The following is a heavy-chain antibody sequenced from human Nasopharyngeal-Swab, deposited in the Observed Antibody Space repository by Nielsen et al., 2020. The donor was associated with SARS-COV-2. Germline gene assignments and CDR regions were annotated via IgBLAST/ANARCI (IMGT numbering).Heavy chain of an antibody. D-gene: IGHD2-15*01. J-gene: IGHJ6*04. CDR3: ARQARAGVVVAATVDV. Sequence: TLSLTRAIYGGSFSDYYWSWIRQPPGKGLEWVGEINHSGSTNYNPSLKSRVTISVDTSKNQFSLKLSSETAADTAVYYCARQARAGVVVAATVDVWGKGTTVTVSS. CDR2: INHSGST. V-gene: IGHV4-34*01. CDR1: GGSFSDYY.